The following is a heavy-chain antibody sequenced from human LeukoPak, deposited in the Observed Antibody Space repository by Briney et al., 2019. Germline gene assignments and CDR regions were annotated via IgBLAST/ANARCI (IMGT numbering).Heavy chain of an antibody. CDR1: GFTFSSYA. D-gene: IGHD2-8*01. CDR3: ARNGAYVRNYDY. CDR2: ISESGGST. V-gene: IGHV3-64*01. Sequence: GGSLRLSCAASGFTFSSYAMHWVRQAPGKGLEYVSAISESGGSTYYANSVKGRFTISRDNSKNTLYLQMGSLRAEDMAVYYCARNGAYVRNYDYWGQGTLVTVSS. J-gene: IGHJ4*02.